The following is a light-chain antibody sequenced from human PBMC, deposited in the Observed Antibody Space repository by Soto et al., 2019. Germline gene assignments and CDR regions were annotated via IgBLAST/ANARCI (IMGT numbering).Light chain of an antibody. J-gene: IGKJ5*01. CDR1: QSVSSN. CDR2: GAS. Sequence: EIVMTQSPATLSVSPGERATLSCRSSQSVSSNLAWYQQKPGQAPRRLIYGASSRATGIPVRFSGSGSGTEFTITISSLQSEDFAVYYCQQYNNWPLTFGQGTRLEIK. V-gene: IGKV3-15*01. CDR3: QQYNNWPLT.